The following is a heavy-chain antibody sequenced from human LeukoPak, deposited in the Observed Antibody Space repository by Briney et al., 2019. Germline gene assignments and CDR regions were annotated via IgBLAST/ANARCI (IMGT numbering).Heavy chain of an antibody. CDR3: ARPARGGQYRALQF. D-gene: IGHD3-10*01. Sequence: GESLKISCKGSGFLFTSYWIGWVRQVPGKGLEWMGIIYPGDSDTKYSPSFQGHVTISVDKSISTAFLQWPSLKTSDTAVYYCARPARGGQYRALQFWGRGTLVTVSS. J-gene: IGHJ4*02. CDR2: IYPGDSDT. CDR1: GFLFTSYW. V-gene: IGHV5-51*01.